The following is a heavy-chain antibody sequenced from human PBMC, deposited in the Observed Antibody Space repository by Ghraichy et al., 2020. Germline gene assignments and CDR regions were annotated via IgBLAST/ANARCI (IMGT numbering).Heavy chain of an antibody. J-gene: IGHJ4*02. CDR2: INHSGST. Sequence: SETLSLTCAVYGGSFSGYYWSWIRQPPGKGLEWIGEINHSGSTNYNPSLKSRVTISVDTSKNQFSLKLSSVTAADTAVYYCATEPLWSKCYFDYWGQGTLVTVSS. V-gene: IGHV4-34*01. CDR3: ATEPLWSKCYFDY. CDR1: GGSFSGYY. D-gene: IGHD3-10*01.